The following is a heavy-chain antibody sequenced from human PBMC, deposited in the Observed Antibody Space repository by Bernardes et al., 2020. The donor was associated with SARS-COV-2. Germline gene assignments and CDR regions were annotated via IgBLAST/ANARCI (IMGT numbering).Heavy chain of an antibody. D-gene: IGHD1-26*01. Sequence: GGSLRLSCAASGMTFSSFWMHWVRQVPGKGLVWVSRINEDGYTTDYAESVKGRFTISRDNAKNTLFLHMSSLRAEDSAVYYCARDVVGREDFWSQGALVTVSS. CDR3: ARDVVGREDF. CDR1: GMTFSSFW. V-gene: IGHV3-74*01. CDR2: INEDGYTT. J-gene: IGHJ4*02.